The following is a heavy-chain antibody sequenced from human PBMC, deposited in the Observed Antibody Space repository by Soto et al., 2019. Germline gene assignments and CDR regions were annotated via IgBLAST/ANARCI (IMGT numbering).Heavy chain of an antibody. CDR2: ISGPNGNT. CDR3: ARDRYDTTNGYHLVADY. CDR1: AFSSLSYG. V-gene: IGHV1-18*01. D-gene: IGHD2-8*01. Sequence: QVQLVQSGAEVKKPGASVKVSCKASAFSSLSYGFSWVRQAPGEGPEWMGCISGPNGNTNYALKFQGRVTMTTDTPTSTGYMELRSLRFDDTAVYYCARDRYDTTNGYHLVADYWGQGTLVTVSS. J-gene: IGHJ4*02.